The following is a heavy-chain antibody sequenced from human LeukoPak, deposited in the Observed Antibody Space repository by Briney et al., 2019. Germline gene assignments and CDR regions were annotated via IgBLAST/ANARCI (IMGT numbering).Heavy chain of an antibody. CDR3: ARVAAAGFYNWFDP. D-gene: IGHD6-13*01. CDR1: GGSISSYY. Sequence: SETLSLTCAVSGGSISSYYWSWIRQPPGKGLEWIGYIYYSGSTNYNPSLKSRVTISVDTSKNQFSLKLSSVTAADTAVYYCARVAAAGFYNWFDPWGQGTLVTVSS. J-gene: IGHJ5*02. V-gene: IGHV4-59*01. CDR2: IYYSGST.